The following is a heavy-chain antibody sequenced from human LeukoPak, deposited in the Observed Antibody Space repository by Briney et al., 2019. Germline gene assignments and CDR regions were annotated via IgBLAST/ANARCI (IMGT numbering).Heavy chain of an antibody. CDR2: ISYDGSNK. D-gene: IGHD6-19*01. V-gene: IGHV3-30*18. J-gene: IGHJ6*03. CDR1: GFTFSSYG. Sequence: GGSLRLSCAASGFTFSSYGMHWVRQAPGKGLEWVAVISYDGSNKYYADSVKGRFTISRDNSKNTLYLQMNSLRAEDTAVYYCANLVALARAYEYYYYYYMDVWGKGTTVTVSS. CDR3: ANLVALARAYEYYYYYYMDV.